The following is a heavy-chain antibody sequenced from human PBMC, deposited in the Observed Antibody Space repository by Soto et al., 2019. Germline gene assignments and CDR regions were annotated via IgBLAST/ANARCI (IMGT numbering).Heavy chain of an antibody. CDR2: IWYDGSNK. J-gene: IGHJ4*02. V-gene: IGHV3-33*01. D-gene: IGHD4-17*01. CDR1: GFTFSSYG. Sequence: QVQLVESGGGVVQPGRSLRLSCAASGFTFSSYGMHWVRQAPGKGLEWVAVIWYDGSNKYYADSVKGRFTISRDNSKNTLYLQMNSLRAEDTAVYYCARGSDGDDFDYWGQGTLVTVSS. CDR3: ARGSDGDDFDY.